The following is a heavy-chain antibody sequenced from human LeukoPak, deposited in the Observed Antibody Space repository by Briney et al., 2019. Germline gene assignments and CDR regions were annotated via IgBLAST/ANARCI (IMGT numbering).Heavy chain of an antibody. CDR1: GGSISSYY. D-gene: IGHD6-13*01. Sequence: SETLSLTCTVSGGSISSYYWSWIRQPAGKGLEWIGRIYTSGSTNYNPSLKSRVTMSVDTSKNQFSLKLSSVTAADTAVYYCARSKGIAAAGPYYYYYGMDVWGQGTTVTVSS. V-gene: IGHV4-4*07. CDR3: ARSKGIAAAGPYYYYYGMDV. CDR2: IYTSGST. J-gene: IGHJ6*02.